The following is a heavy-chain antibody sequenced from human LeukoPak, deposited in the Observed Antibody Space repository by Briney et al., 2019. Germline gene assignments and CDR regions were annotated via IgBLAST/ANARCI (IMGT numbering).Heavy chain of an antibody. CDR1: GFTFSSYS. Sequence: PGGSLRLSCAASGFTFSSYSMNWVRQAPGKGLEWVSSISSSSSYIYYADSVKGRFTISRDNAKNSLYLQMNSLRAEDTAVYYCARDRDYYDSSNYYLHSTFDYWGQGTLVTVSS. CDR3: ARDRDYYDSSNYYLHSTFDY. CDR2: ISSSSSYI. V-gene: IGHV3-21*01. D-gene: IGHD3-22*01. J-gene: IGHJ4*02.